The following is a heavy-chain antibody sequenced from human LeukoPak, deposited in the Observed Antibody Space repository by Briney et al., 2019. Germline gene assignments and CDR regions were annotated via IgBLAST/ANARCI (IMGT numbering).Heavy chain of an antibody. J-gene: IGHJ4*02. CDR2: IYSGGST. V-gene: IGHV3-66*01. Sequence: GGSLRLSCAASGFTVSSIYMSWVRQAPGKGLEWVSVIYSGGSTYYADSVKGRFTISRDNSKNTLYLQMNSLRAEDTAVYYCARGFWGYYYDSSYDYWGQGTLVTVSS. CDR1: GFTVSSIY. D-gene: IGHD3-22*01. CDR3: ARGFWGYYYDSSYDY.